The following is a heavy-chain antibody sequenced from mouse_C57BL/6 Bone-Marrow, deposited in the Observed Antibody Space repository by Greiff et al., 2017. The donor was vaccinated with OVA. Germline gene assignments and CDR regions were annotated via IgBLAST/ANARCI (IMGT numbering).Heavy chain of an antibody. CDR2: IYPGDGDT. V-gene: IGHV1-82*01. D-gene: IGHD2-4*01. CDR1: GYAFSSSW. Sequence: QVQLQQSGPALVKPGASVKLSCQASGYAFSSSWMNWVKQRPGKGLEWIGRIYPGDGDTNYNGKFKGKATLTADKSSSTAYMQLSSLTSEDSAVYFCAREDDYDWYFDVWGTGTTVTVSS. CDR3: AREDDYDWYFDV. J-gene: IGHJ1*03.